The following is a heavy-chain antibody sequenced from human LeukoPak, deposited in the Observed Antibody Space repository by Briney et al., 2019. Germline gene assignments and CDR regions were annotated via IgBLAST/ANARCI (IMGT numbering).Heavy chain of an antibody. CDR3: ARFRGVTGTTSYFDY. D-gene: IGHD1-20*01. CDR1: GYTFTSYA. Sequence: ASVKVSCKASGYTFTSYAMHWVRQAPGQRLEWMGWINAGNGNTKYSQKFQGRVTITRDTSASTAYMELSSQRSEDTAVYYCARFRGVTGTTSYFDYWGQGTLVTVSS. CDR2: INAGNGNT. V-gene: IGHV1-3*01. J-gene: IGHJ4*02.